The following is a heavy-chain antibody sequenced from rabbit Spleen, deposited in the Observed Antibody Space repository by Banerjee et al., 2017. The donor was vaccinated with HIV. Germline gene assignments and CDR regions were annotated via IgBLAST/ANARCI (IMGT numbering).Heavy chain of an antibody. CDR1: GFTISSSYW. V-gene: IGHV1S40*01. Sequence: QSLEESGGGLVQPGASLTLTCTASGFTISSSYWICWVRQAPGKGLEWIACIAAGSSANTYYASWAKGRFTISKTSSTTVTLQMTSLTAADTATYFCARDAGSSGFHLKLWGQGTLVTVS. J-gene: IGHJ4*01. D-gene: IGHD8-1*01. CDR2: IAAGSSANT. CDR3: ARDAGSSGFHLKL.